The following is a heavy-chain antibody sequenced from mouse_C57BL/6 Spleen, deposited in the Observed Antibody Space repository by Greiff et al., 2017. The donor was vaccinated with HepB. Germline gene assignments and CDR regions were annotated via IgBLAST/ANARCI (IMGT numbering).Heavy chain of an antibody. CDR2: ISDGGSYT. J-gene: IGHJ2*01. CDR3: ASQLTGTFVDY. D-gene: IGHD4-1*01. V-gene: IGHV5-4*03. Sequence: EVKLVESGGGLVKPGGSLKLSCAASGFTFSSYAMSWVRQTPEKRLEWVATISDGGSYTYYPDNVKGRFTISRDNAKNNLYLQMSHLKSEDTAMYYCASQLTGTFVDYWGQGTTLTVSS. CDR1: GFTFSSYA.